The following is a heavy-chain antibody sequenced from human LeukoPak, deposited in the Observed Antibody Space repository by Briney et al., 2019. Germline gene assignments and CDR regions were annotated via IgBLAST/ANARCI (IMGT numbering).Heavy chain of an antibody. D-gene: IGHD4-17*01. CDR3: ARVGSDYGDYFTRVDP. CDR2: IYHSGST. V-gene: IGHV4-30-2*01. J-gene: IGHJ5*02. CDR1: GGSISSGGYY. Sequence: PSETLSLTCTVSGGSISSGGYYWSWIRQPPGKGLEWIGYIYHSGSTYYNPSLKRRVTISVDRSKNQFSLKLSSVTAADTAVYYCARVGSDYGDYFTRVDPWGQGTLVTVSS.